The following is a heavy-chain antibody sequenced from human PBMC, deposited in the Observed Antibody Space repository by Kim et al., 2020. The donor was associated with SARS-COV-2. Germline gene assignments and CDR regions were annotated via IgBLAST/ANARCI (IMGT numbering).Heavy chain of an antibody. CDR3: TWSSSWYGDWFDP. D-gene: IGHD6-13*01. CDR2: IKSKTDGGTT. Sequence: GGSLRLSCAASGFTFSNAWMSWVRQAPGKGLEWVGRIKSKTDGGTTDYAAPVKGRFTISRDDSKNTLYLQMNSLKTEDTAVYYCTWSSSWYGDWFDPWGQGTLVTVSS. V-gene: IGHV3-15*01. J-gene: IGHJ5*02. CDR1: GFTFSNAW.